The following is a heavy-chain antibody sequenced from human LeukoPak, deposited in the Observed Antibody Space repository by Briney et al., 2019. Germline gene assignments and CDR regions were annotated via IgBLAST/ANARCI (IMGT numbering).Heavy chain of an antibody. V-gene: IGHV3-53*01. D-gene: IGHD6-19*01. Sequence: PGGSLRLSCAASGFTVSSNYMAWVRQAPGKVLEWVSVIYNGVNTNYADSVKGRFTISRDNSKNTLYLQMNSLRAEDTAVYYCAGGPRWLAFDYWGQGTLVTVSS. CDR2: IYNGVNT. J-gene: IGHJ4*02. CDR3: AGGPRWLAFDY. CDR1: GFTVSSNY.